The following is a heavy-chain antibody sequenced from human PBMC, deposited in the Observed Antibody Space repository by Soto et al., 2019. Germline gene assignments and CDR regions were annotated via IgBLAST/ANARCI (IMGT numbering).Heavy chain of an antibody. D-gene: IGHD6-6*01. CDR2: ISAYNGNT. V-gene: IGHV1-18*01. Sequence: ASVKVSCKASGCTFTSYGISWVRQAPGQGLEWMGWISAYNGNTNYAQKLQGRGTMTTDTSTSTAYMELRSLRSDDTAVYYCASSSEYTSSSPAFDIWGQGTMVTVSS. CDR3: ASSSEYTSSSPAFDI. J-gene: IGHJ3*02. CDR1: GCTFTSYG.